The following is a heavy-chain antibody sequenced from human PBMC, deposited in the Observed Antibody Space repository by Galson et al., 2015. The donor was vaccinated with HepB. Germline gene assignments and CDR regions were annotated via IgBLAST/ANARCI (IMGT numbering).Heavy chain of an antibody. CDR1: GFTFGDYA. CDR2: IRSKAYGGTT. J-gene: IGHJ5*02. CDR3: TRVGPLLWFGELSKVWFDP. V-gene: IGHV3-49*04. Sequence: SLRLSCAASGFTFGDYAMSWVRQAPGKGLEWVGFIRSKAYGGTTEYAASVKGRFTISRDDSKSIAYLQMNSLKTEDTAVYYCTRVGPLLWFGELSKVWFDPWGQGTLVTVSS. D-gene: IGHD3-10*01.